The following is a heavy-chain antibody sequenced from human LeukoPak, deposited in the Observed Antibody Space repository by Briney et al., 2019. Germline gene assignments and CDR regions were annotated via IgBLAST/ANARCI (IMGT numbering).Heavy chain of an antibody. J-gene: IGHJ4*02. CDR2: TSDRGDYT. CDR1: GFTFSSYS. CDR3: ARGGRPDY. D-gene: IGHD3-10*01. V-gene: IGHV3-23*01. Sequence: PGGSLRLSCAASGFTFSSYSMSWVRQAPGKGLEWVSGTSDRGDYTYYADSVKGRFTISRDKAKNSLYMQKSSLRAEDTAVYYCARGGRPDYWGQGTLVTVSS.